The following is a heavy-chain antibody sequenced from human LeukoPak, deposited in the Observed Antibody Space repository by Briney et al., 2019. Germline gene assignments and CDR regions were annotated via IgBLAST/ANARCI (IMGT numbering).Heavy chain of an antibody. CDR1: GGSISSSSYY. V-gene: IGHV4-39*01. D-gene: IGHD6-13*01. Sequence: SETLSLTCTVSGGSISSSSYYWGWIRQPPGKGLEWIGSIYYSGSTYYNPSLKSRVTISVDTSKNQFSLKLSSVTAADTAVYYCARQYSSSWYVGYYYYYMDVWGKGTTVTVSS. CDR3: ARQYSSSWYVGYYYYYMDV. J-gene: IGHJ6*03. CDR2: IYYSGST.